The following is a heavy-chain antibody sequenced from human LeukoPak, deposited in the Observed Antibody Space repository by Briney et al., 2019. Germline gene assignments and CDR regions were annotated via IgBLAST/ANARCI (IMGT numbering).Heavy chain of an antibody. CDR3: ARAGYCSGGSCHYPGGLLFDY. CDR2: INPNSGGT. Sequence: ASVKVSCKASGYTFTGYYMHWVRQAPGQGLEWMGWINPNSGGTNYAQKFQGWVTMTRDTSISTAYVELSRLRSDDTAVYYCARAGYCSGGSCHYPGGLLFDYWGQGTLVTVSS. D-gene: IGHD2-15*01. V-gene: IGHV1-2*04. CDR1: GYTFTGYY. J-gene: IGHJ4*02.